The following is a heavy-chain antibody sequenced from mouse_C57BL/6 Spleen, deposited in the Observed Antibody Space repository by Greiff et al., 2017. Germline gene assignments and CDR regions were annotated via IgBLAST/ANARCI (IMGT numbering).Heavy chain of an antibody. V-gene: IGHV1-9*01. Sequence: VQLQQSGAELMKPGASVKLSCKATGYTFTGYWIEWVKQRPGQGLEWIGEILPGSGSTNYNEKFKGKATFTADTSANTDHMHLSSLKTEDSAIYYCARGRQLAFDYWGQGTTLTVSS. CDR2: ILPGSGST. CDR3: ARGRQLAFDY. J-gene: IGHJ2*01. CDR1: GYTFTGYW. D-gene: IGHD3-2*01.